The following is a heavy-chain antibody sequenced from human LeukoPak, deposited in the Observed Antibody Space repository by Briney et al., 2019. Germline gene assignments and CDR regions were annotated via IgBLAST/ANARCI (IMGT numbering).Heavy chain of an antibody. CDR3: ARDRIEQQRTLGRSTNYYSYYYMDV. Sequence: GRSLRLSCAASGFTSSIYEMNWVRQAPGKGLEWVSYISSSISTIYYADSVKGRFTISRDNAKNSLYLQMRSLRAEDTAVYYCARDRIEQQRTLGRSTNYYSYYYMDVWGKGTTVTVSS. V-gene: IGHV3-48*03. CDR2: ISSSISTI. CDR1: GFTSSIYE. D-gene: IGHD6-13*01. J-gene: IGHJ6*03.